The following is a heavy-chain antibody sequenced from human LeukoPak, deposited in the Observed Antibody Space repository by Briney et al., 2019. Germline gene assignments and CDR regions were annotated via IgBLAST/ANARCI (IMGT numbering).Heavy chain of an antibody. CDR2: IIPIFGTA. J-gene: IGHJ4*02. Sequence: LRASVKVSCKASGYTFTSYYMYWVRQAPGQGLEWMGGIIPIFGTANYAQKFQGRVTITADKSTSTAYMELSSLRSEDTAVYYCARSPLKQLVFGSLPYYFDYWGQGTLVTVSS. V-gene: IGHV1-69*06. CDR1: GYTFTSYY. D-gene: IGHD6-6*01. CDR3: ARSPLKQLVFGSLPYYFDY.